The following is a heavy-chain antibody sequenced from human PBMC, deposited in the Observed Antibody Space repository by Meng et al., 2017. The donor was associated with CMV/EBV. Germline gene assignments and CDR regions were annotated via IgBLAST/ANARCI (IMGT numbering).Heavy chain of an antibody. V-gene: IGHV3-30-3*02. D-gene: IGHD2-2*01. CDR3: AKRGGYCSSTCCQYYYGMDV. CDR1: IFTFSNYA. CDR2: ISYDGSNK. Sequence: GESLKISCAASIFTFSNYAMHWVRLAPGKGLEWVAVISYDGSNKYSADSVKGRFTISRDNSKNTLYLQMNSLRAEDTAVYYCAKRGGYCSSTCCQYYYGMDVWGQGTTVTVSS. J-gene: IGHJ6*02.